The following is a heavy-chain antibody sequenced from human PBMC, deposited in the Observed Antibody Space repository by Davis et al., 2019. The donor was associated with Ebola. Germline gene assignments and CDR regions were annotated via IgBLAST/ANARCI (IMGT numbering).Heavy chain of an antibody. CDR1: GGSISSYY. CDR2: IYYSGST. Sequence: SETLSLTCTVSGGSISSYYWSWIRQPPGKGLEWIGYIYYSGSTNYNPSLESRVTISVDTSKNQFSLKLSSVTAADTAVYYCARPRKLSAMAFGAFDIWGQGTMVTVSS. V-gene: IGHV4-59*08. J-gene: IGHJ3*02. D-gene: IGHD5-18*01. CDR3: ARPRKLSAMAFGAFDI.